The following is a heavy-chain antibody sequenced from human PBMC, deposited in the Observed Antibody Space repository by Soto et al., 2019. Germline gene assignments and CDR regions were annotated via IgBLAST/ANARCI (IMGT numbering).Heavy chain of an antibody. CDR3: AKTILHCSSTSCYLPLYYYYYYGMDV. CDR2: ISGSGGST. CDR1: GFTFSNFA. Sequence: QPGGSLRLSCAASGFTFSNFAMNWVRQAPGKGLGWVSAISGSGGSTYYADSVKGRFTISRDNSKNTLYLQMNSLRAEDTAVYYCAKTILHCSSTSCYLPLYYYYYYGMDVWGQGTTVTVSS. J-gene: IGHJ6*02. V-gene: IGHV3-23*01. D-gene: IGHD2-2*01.